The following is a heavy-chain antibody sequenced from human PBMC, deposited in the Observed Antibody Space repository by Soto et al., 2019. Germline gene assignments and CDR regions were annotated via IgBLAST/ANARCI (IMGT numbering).Heavy chain of an antibody. D-gene: IGHD2-15*01. Sequence: SQTLSLTCAISGDSVSSNSAAWNWIRQSPSRGLEWLGRTYYRSKWYNDYAVSVKSRITINPDTSKNQFSLQLNSVTPEDTAVYYCARDWGYCSGGSCHDAFDIWGQGTMVNVSS. J-gene: IGHJ3*02. CDR3: ARDWGYCSGGSCHDAFDI. CDR2: TYYRSKWYN. CDR1: GDSVSSNSAA. V-gene: IGHV6-1*01.